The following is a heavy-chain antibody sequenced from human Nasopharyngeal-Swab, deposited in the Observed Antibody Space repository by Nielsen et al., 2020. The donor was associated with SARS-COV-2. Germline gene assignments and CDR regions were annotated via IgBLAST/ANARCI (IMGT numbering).Heavy chain of an antibody. CDR1: GFPFSNYY. J-gene: IGHJ5*02. V-gene: IGHV3-7*04. CDR2: IEPDGSGK. D-gene: IGHD3-10*01. Sequence: GESLKISCEGPGFPFSNYYMRWVRQAPGKGLECVANIEPDGSGKQYVDSVKGRFTISRDNAKNSLFLQMNSLRVEDTAVYYCARDYASGAYASSPWGQGTLVTVSS. CDR3: ARDYASGAYASSP.